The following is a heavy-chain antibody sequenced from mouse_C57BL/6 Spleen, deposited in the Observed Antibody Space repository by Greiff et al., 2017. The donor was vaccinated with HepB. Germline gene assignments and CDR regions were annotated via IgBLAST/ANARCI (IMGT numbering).Heavy chain of an antibody. CDR2: INYDGSST. CDR3: ARWDYDAPFDY. D-gene: IGHD2-4*01. CDR1: GFTFSDYY. J-gene: IGHJ2*01. Sequence: DVKLQESEGGLVQPGSSMKLSCTASGFTFSDYYMAWVRQVPGKGLEWVANINYDGSSTYYLDSLKSRFIISRDNAKNILYLQMSSLKSEDTATYYCARWDYDAPFDYWGQGTTLTVSS. V-gene: IGHV5-16*01.